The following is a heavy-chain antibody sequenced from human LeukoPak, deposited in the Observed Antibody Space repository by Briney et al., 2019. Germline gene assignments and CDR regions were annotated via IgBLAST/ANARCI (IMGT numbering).Heavy chain of an antibody. J-gene: IGHJ4*02. Sequence: PGGTLRLSCAASGFTFKSFVMGWVRQAPGMGLEWVSYISKRSGHIYHTDSVEGRFTTSRDNANDSVYLQMNNLRVEDTAIYFCARFDGGFDSWGQGTLVTVSS. V-gene: IGHV3-21*05. CDR3: ARFDGGFDS. CDR1: GFTFKSFV. CDR2: ISKRSGHI. D-gene: IGHD3-9*01.